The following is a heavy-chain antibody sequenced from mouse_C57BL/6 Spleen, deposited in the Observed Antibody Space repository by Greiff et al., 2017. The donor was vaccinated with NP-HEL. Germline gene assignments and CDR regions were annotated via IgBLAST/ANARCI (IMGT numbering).Heavy chain of an antibody. CDR3: ARGVGVDAMDY. V-gene: IGHV1-80*01. CDR1: GYAFSSYW. J-gene: IGHJ4*01. CDR2: IYPGDGDT. Sequence: QVQLKESGAELVKPGASVKISCKASGYAFSSYWMNWVKQRPGKGLEWIGQIYPGDGDTNYNGTFKGKATLTADKSSSTAYKQRSSLTSEETGVYSCARGVGVDAMDYWGQGTSVTVST.